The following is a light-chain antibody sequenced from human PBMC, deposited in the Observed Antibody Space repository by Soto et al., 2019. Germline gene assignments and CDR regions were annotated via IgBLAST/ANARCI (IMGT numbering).Light chain of an antibody. V-gene: IGKV3-20*01. CDR2: GAS. CDR1: QSVRSSY. J-gene: IGKJ1*01. Sequence: EIVLTQSPRTLSLSPGERATLSCRASQSVRSSYLAWYQQKPGQDPMLLIYGASSRDTGIPDRLRGSGSGTDFTLTISRLEPEDFAVYSFQQYDNXPWTFGQGTKV. CDR3: QQYDNXPWT.